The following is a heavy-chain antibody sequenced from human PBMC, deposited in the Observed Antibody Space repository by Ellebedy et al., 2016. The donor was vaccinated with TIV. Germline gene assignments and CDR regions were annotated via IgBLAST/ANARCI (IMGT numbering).Heavy chain of an antibody. V-gene: IGHV3-7*03. CDR3: ARSRYCSSASRGFLDY. CDR1: GFTFSTYW. D-gene: IGHD2-2*01. CDR2: IKQDGSDK. Sequence: PGGSLRLSCAASGFTFSTYWMTRVRQAPGKGLEWVANIKQDGSDKYYVDSVKGRFTISRDNAKNSLYLQMNSLRAEDTAVYYCARSRYCSSASRGFLDYWGRGALVTVSS. J-gene: IGHJ4*02.